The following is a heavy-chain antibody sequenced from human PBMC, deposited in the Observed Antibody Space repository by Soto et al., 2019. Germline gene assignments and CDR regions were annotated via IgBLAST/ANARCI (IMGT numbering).Heavy chain of an antibody. D-gene: IGHD6-19*01. CDR1: GFTLSSLA. V-gene: IGHV3-64*01. CDR3: ARGSSDIDY. J-gene: IGHJ4*02. CDR2: ISSNGGST. Sequence: GSLRISFSASGFTLSSLAIHWVRQAPGKGLEYVSAISSNGGSTYYANSVKGRFTISRDNSKNTLYLQMGSLRAEDMAVYYCARGSSDIDYWGQGTLVTVSS.